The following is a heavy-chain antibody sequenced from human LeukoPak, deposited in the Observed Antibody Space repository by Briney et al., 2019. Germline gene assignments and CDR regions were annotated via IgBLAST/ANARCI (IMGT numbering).Heavy chain of an antibody. V-gene: IGHV4-39*01. J-gene: IGHJ4*02. D-gene: IGHD1-1*01. CDR2: IYHGNT. CDR1: GGSMSTDGLF. CDR3: AATTATAPRLFDY. Sequence: SETLSLTCTVSGGSMSTDGLFWGWIRQPPGKGLEWIGNIYHGNTYYNPSLVSRVTISVDSSKNQFSLKGSSLSAADTAVYFCAATTATAPRLFDYWGQGTLVTVSS.